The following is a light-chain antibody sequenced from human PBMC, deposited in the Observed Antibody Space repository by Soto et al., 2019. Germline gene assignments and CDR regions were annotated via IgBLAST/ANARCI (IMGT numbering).Light chain of an antibody. CDR3: SSKRGSTGV. J-gene: IGLJ1*01. Sequence: QSVLTQPASVSGSPGQTITISCTGTSSDVGGYDYVSWHQQHPGKAPKLMIYDVSKRPSGVSNRFSGSKSGNTASLTISGLQAEDEADYHCSSKRGSTGVFGTGTKVPVL. CDR1: SSDVGGYDY. V-gene: IGLV2-14*01. CDR2: DVS.